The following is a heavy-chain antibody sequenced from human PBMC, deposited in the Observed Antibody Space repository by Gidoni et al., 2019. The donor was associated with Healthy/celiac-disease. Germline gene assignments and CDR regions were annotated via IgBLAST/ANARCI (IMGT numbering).Heavy chain of an antibody. CDR2: NNHSGRT. D-gene: IGHD1-1*01. V-gene: IGHV4-34*01. CDR1: GGSFRGYY. CDR3: ARRERKGDFDI. Sequence: QFPLQQWFARLLKPSETLSLTSAVYGGSFRGYYWSCLRQPPGKGLESIGKNNHSGRTNDNPSRKSRVTISVDTSKNQFSLKLSAVRAAETAVYYCARRERKGDFDIWGQGTMVTVSS. J-gene: IGHJ3*02.